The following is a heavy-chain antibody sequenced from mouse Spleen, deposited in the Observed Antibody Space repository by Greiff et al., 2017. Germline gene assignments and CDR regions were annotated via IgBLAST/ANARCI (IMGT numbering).Heavy chain of an antibody. CDR3: AREGYDGAWFAY. CDR2: INPSNGGT. Sequence: QVQLQQPGAELVKPGASVKLSCKASGYTFTSYWMHWVKQRPGQGLEWIGNINPSNGGTNYNEKFKSKATLTVDKSSSTAYMQLSSLTSEDSAVYYCAREGYDGAWFAYWGQGTLVTVSA. V-gene: IGHV1-53*01. J-gene: IGHJ3*01. D-gene: IGHD2-2*01. CDR1: GYTFTSYW.